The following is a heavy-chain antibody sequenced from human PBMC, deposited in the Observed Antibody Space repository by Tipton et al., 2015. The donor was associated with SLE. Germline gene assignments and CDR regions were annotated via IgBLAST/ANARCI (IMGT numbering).Heavy chain of an antibody. V-gene: IGHV1-18*01. Sequence: QLVQSGAEVKKPGASVKVSCKASGYTFTSYGISWGRQAPGQGLEWMGWISAYNGNTNYAQKLQGRVTMTTDTSTSTAYMELRSLRSDDTAVYYCARPVGYCSSTSCYTRDYYYYYMDVWGKGTTVPVSS. CDR1: GYTFTSYG. CDR3: ARPVGYCSSTSCYTRDYYYYYMDV. J-gene: IGHJ6*03. CDR2: ISAYNGNT. D-gene: IGHD2-2*02.